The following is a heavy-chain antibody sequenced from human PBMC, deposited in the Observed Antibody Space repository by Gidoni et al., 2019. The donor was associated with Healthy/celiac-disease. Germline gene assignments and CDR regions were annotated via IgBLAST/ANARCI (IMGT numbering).Heavy chain of an antibody. CDR2: ISSSGSTI. J-gene: IGHJ6*02. Sequence: EVQLVESGGGLVQPGGSLRLSCAASGFTFSSYEMNWVRQAPGKGLEWVSYISSSGSTIYYADSVKGRFTISRDNAKNSLYLQMNSLRAEDTAVYYCARDLERDYGDYDGMDVWGQGTTVTVSS. CDR3: ARDLERDYGDYDGMDV. D-gene: IGHD4-17*01. CDR1: GFTFSSYE. V-gene: IGHV3-48*03.